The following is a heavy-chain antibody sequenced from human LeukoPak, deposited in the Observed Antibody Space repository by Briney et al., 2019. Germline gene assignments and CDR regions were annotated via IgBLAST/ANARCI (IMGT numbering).Heavy chain of an antibody. CDR2: VYYSGRT. Sequence: SEPLSLTCAISGVYISSNIFYWNWIRHSPGKGLEWIGTVYYSGRTNYSPSFNSRVPISVATSKTQFSLELSSVTAADTAVYYCARGRYCDSTNCPYEGGFYYMDVWGKGTTVIVSS. D-gene: IGHD2-2*01. CDR3: ARGRYCDSTNCPYEGGFYYMDV. CDR1: GVYISSNIFY. J-gene: IGHJ6*03. V-gene: IGHV4-39*07.